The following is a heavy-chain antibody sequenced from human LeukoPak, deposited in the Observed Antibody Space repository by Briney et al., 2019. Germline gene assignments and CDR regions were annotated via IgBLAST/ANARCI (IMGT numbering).Heavy chain of an antibody. CDR1: GFTFSSTY. V-gene: IGHV3-53*01. J-gene: IGHJ6*02. CDR2: IYKDGKI. Sequence: GGSLRLSCAASGFTFSSTYMSWVRQAPGKGLEWVSVIYKDGKIYYIDSVKGRFTISRDTSKNTLYLQMNSLKTEDTAVYYCTTDLYYDFWSGRYYYYGMDVWGQGTTVTVSS. D-gene: IGHD3-3*01. CDR3: TTDLYYDFWSGRYYYYGMDV.